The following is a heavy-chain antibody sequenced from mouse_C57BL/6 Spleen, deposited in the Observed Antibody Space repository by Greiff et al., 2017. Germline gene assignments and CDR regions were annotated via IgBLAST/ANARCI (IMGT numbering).Heavy chain of an antibody. CDR1: GYTFTSYW. D-gene: IGHD4-1*01. V-gene: IGHV1-52*01. J-gene: IGHJ3*01. CDR2: IDPSDSET. CDR3: ARDSNWDEGGFAY. Sequence: VQLQQPGAELVRPGSSVKLSCKASGYTFTSYWMHWVKQRPIQGLEWIGNIDPSDSETHYNQKFKDKATLTVDKSSSTAYMQLSSLTSEDSAVYDCARDSNWDEGGFAYWGQGTLVTVSA.